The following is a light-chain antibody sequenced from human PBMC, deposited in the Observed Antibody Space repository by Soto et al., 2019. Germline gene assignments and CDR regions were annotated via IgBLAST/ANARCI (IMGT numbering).Light chain of an antibody. J-gene: IGLJ1*01. CDR1: SSDVTYYNF. Sequence: QSVLTQPASMSGSPGQSITIFCTGTSSDVTYYNFVSWYQHHPGKAPRLMIYEVTYRPSGVSDRFSGSKSGNTASLTISGLQPEDEADYYCSSYTTSNTYVFGTGTKVTVL. CDR2: EVT. CDR3: SSYTTSNTYV. V-gene: IGLV2-14*01.